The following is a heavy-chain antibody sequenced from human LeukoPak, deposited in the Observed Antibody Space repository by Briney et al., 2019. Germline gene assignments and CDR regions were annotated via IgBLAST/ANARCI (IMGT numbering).Heavy chain of an antibody. J-gene: IGHJ4*02. CDR3: ARVYDFWSGYLYYFDY. Sequence: ASVKVSCKASGYTFTGYYMHWVRQAPGQGLEWIGWINPNSGGTNYARKFQGRVTMTRDTSISTAYMELSRLRSDDTAAYYCARVYDFWSGYLYYFDYWGQGTLVTVSS. D-gene: IGHD3-3*01. CDR2: INPNSGGT. V-gene: IGHV1-2*02. CDR1: GYTFTGYY.